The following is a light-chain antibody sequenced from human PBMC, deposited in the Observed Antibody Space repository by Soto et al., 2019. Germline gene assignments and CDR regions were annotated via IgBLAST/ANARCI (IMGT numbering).Light chain of an antibody. CDR1: QSVGTF. Sequence: EVVLTQSPGTLSLSPGERATLYCRASQSVGTFLTWYQQKPGQAPRLIIYGASSRATGIPDRFSGSVSGTDFTLTISRLEPEDFAVYYGQQHNSWPPGTVGQGTKVEIK. CDR3: QQHNSWPPGT. J-gene: IGKJ2*01. CDR2: GAS. V-gene: IGKV3-20*01.